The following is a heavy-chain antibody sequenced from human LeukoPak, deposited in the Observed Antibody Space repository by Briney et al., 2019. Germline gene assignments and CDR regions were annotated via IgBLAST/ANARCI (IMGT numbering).Heavy chain of an antibody. CDR2: ISTSGSTI. CDR3: AREGVSYYDSSGPPMR. CDR1: GFTFSDYY. Sequence: EGSLRLSCAASGFTFSDYYMSWIRQAPGKGLEWVSYISTSGSTIYYADSVKGRFTISRDNAKNSLYLQMNSLRAEDTAVYYCAREGVSYYDSSGPPMRWGQGTLVTVSS. D-gene: IGHD3-22*01. V-gene: IGHV3-11*01. J-gene: IGHJ4*02.